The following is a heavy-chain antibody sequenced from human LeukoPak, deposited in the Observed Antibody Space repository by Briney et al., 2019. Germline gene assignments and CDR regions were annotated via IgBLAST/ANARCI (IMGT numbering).Heavy chain of an antibody. CDR3: AKDALLEPYYDSSGYYSDALDI. J-gene: IGHJ3*02. D-gene: IGHD3-22*01. CDR1: GFTFSSYG. CDR2: IWYDGSNT. V-gene: IGHV3-33*06. Sequence: GRSPRLSCAASGFTFSSYGMHWVRQAPGKGLEWVAIIWYDGSNTYYADSVKGRFTISRDNSKNTLYVQMNSLRAEDTAVYYCAKDALLEPYYDSSGYYSDALDIWGQGTMVTVSS.